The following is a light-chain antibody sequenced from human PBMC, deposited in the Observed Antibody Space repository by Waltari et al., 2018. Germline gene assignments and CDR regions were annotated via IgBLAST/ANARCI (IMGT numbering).Light chain of an antibody. Sequence: QSALTQPASVSGSPGQSITISCTGTSSDVGGYNYVSWYQQHPGKAPKLMIYEVNNRPSGLSNRFSGSKSGNTASLTISGLQAEDEADYYCSSYRSSSTWVFGGGTKVTVL. V-gene: IGLV2-14*01. CDR3: SSYRSSSTWV. CDR2: EVN. CDR1: SSDVGGYNY. J-gene: IGLJ3*02.